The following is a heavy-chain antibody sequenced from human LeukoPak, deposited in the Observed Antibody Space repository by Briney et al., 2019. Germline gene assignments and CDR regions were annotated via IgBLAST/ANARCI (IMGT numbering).Heavy chain of an antibody. CDR1: GGSISSYY. V-gene: IGHV4-59*01. J-gene: IGHJ4*02. Sequence: SSETLSLTCTVSGGSISSYYWSWIRQPPGKGLEWVGYIYYSGSTNYNPSLKSRVTISVDTSKNQFSLKLSSVIAADTAVYYCAILYWDSSGYYFGYWGQGTLVTVSS. CDR2: IYYSGST. D-gene: IGHD3-22*01. CDR3: AILYWDSSGYYFGY.